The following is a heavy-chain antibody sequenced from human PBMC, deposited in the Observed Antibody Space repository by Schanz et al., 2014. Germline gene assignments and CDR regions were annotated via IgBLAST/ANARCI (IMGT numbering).Heavy chain of an antibody. CDR3: ARPRFDYGEVDY. D-gene: IGHD4-17*01. V-gene: IGHV3-66*04. Sequence: EVQLVESGGGLVQPGGSLRLSCAVSGFTVSSNHMSWVRQAPGKGLEWVSSISHSGGRKYYADSVRGRFTISRDRFQNTLYLRMSSLRAEDTAVYYCARPRFDYGEVDYWGQGTVVTVSS. CDR1: GFTVSSNH. J-gene: IGHJ4*02. CDR2: SHSGGRK.